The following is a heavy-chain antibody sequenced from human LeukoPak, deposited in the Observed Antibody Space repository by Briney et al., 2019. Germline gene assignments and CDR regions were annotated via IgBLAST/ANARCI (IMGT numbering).Heavy chain of an antibody. D-gene: IGHD3-10*01. V-gene: IGHV4-59*01. CDR1: GGSISSYY. CDR2: VYYSGST. CDR3: ARVVRGYFDY. J-gene: IGHJ4*02. Sequence: PSETLSLTCTVSGGSISSYYWSWIRQPPGKGLEWIGYVYYSGSTNYNPSLKSRVTISVDTSKNQFSLKLSSVTAADTAVYYCARVVRGYFDYWGQGTLVTVSS.